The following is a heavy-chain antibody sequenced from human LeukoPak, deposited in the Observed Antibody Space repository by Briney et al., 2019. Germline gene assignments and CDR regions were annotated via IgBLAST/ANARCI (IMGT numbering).Heavy chain of an antibody. Sequence: SETLSLTCTVSGGSISSGSYCWSWIRQPAGKGLEWIGRIYTSGSTNYNPSLKSRVTISIDTSKNQFSLKLSSVTAADTAVYYCASSALSYSSGWYGVENWFDPWGQGTLVTVSS. J-gene: IGHJ5*02. CDR2: IYTSGST. CDR3: ASSALSYSSGWYGVENWFDP. V-gene: IGHV4-61*02. D-gene: IGHD6-19*01. CDR1: GGSISSGSYC.